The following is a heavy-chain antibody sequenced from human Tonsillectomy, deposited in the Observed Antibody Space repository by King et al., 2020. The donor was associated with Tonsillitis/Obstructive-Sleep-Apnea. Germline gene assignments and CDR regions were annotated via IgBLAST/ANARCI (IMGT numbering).Heavy chain of an antibody. Sequence: EVQLVESGGGLVLPGGSLRLSCAASGFTFSSYEMNWVRQAPGKGLEWVSYISSRGNTIYYADAVKGRFTISRDNAKNSLYLQMNSLRAEDTAVYYCARDWGYCSSTSCLDDAFNLWGQGTMVTVSS. CDR3: ARDWGYCSSTSCLDDAFNL. D-gene: IGHD2-2*01. CDR2: ISSRGNTI. J-gene: IGHJ3*01. CDR1: GFTFSSYE. V-gene: IGHV3-48*03.